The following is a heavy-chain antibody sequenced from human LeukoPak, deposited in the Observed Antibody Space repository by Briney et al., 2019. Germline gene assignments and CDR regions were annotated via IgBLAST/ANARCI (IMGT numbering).Heavy chain of an antibody. Sequence: ASVTVSFTASAGTFSIYGISWVRQAPGQGLEWMGWISAYNGNTNYAQKLQGRVTITTDTSTSTAYMELRSLRSDDTAVYYCARGGLSYSSGWFLFDYWGQGTLVSVSS. D-gene: IGHD6-19*01. CDR3: ARGGLSYSSGWFLFDY. CDR1: AGTFSIYG. J-gene: IGHJ4*02. V-gene: IGHV1-18*01. CDR2: ISAYNGNT.